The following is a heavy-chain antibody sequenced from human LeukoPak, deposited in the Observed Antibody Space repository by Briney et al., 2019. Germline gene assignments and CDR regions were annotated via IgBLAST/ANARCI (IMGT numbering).Heavy chain of an antibody. CDR2: INHSGRT. CDR1: GGSFSGYY. J-gene: IGHJ4*02. Sequence: SETLSLTCAVYGGSFSGYYWSWIRQPPGKGREWIGEINHSGRTNYNPSLKSRVTISVDTSKNQFSLKLSSVTAADTAVYYCARGRIAAAALPDYDYWGQGTLVTVSS. CDR3: ARGRIAAAALPDYDY. V-gene: IGHV4-34*01. D-gene: IGHD6-13*01.